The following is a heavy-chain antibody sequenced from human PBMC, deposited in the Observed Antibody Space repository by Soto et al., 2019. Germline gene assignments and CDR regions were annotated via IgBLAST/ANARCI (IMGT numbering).Heavy chain of an antibody. CDR2: ISAYNGNT. J-gene: IGHJ4*02. CDR3: ARDPPKPESPLSIAVAGRGLQRDY. CDR1: GYTFTSYG. D-gene: IGHD6-19*01. V-gene: IGHV1-18*01. Sequence: QVQLVQSGAEVKKPGASVKVSCKASGYTFTSYGISWVRQAPGQGLEWMGWISAYNGNTNYAQKLQGRVTMTTDTSTSTAYMELRSLRSDDTAVYYCARDPPKPESPLSIAVAGRGLQRDYWGQGTLVTVSS.